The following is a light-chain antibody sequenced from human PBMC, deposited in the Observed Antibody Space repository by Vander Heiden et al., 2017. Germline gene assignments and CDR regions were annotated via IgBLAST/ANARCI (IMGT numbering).Light chain of an antibody. CDR1: KLGDKY. CDR3: QAWDSSTVV. CDR2: QDS. V-gene: IGLV3-1*01. J-gene: IGLJ2*01. Sequence: SYELTQLPPVSVSPGQTASITCSGDKLGDKYACWYQQKPGQSPVLVIYQDSKRPSGIPERFSGSNSGNTATLTISGTQAMDEADYYCQAWDSSTVVFGGGTKLTVL.